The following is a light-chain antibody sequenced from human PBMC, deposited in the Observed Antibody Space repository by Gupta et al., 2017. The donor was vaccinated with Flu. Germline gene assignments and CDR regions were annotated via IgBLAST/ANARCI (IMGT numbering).Light chain of an antibody. Sequence: EIVLTQPPGTLSLSPGERATLSCRASQSVSSSYLAWYQQKPGQAPRLLIYGASSRATGIPDRFSGSGSGTDFTLTISRLEPEDFAVYYCQQDGSSPGTFGGGTKVEIK. CDR2: GAS. CDR3: QQDGSSPGT. V-gene: IGKV3-20*01. J-gene: IGKJ4*01. CDR1: QSVSSSY.